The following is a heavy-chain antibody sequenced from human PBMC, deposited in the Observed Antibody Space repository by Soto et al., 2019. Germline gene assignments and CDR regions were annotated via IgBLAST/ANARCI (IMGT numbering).Heavy chain of an antibody. CDR1: GFTFSSYS. V-gene: IGHV3-48*02. CDR2: ISSSSSTI. D-gene: IGHD2-15*01. Sequence: PGGSLRLSCAASGFTFSSYSMNWVRRAPGKGLEWVSYISSSSSTIYYADSVKGRFTISRDNAKNSLYLQMNSLRDEDTAVHYCAREGYCSGGSCSLVVGMDVWGQGTTVTVSS. J-gene: IGHJ6*02. CDR3: AREGYCSGGSCSLVVGMDV.